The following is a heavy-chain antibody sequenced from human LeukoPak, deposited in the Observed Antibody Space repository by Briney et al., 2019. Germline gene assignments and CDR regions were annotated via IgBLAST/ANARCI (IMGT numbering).Heavy chain of an antibody. J-gene: IGHJ4*02. CDR2: IKQDGSEK. CDR1: GFTFSDYW. CDR3: ASDRLHYYYDSSGYSDY. D-gene: IGHD3-22*01. Sequence: GGSLRLSCAASGFTFSDYWMSWVRQAPGKGLEWVANIKQDGSEKYYVDSVKGRFTISRDNAKNSLYLQMNSLRAEDTAVYYCASDRLHYYYDSSGYSDYWGQGTLVTVSS. V-gene: IGHV3-7*01.